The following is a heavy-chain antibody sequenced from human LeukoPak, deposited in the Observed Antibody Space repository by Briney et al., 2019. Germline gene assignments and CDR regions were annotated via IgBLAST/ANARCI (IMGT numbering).Heavy chain of an antibody. D-gene: IGHD2-2*01. CDR2: IYYSGST. CDR1: GGSISCGGYY. Sequence: SQTLSLTCTVSGGSISCGGYYWSWIRQHPGKGLEWIGYIYYSGSTYYNPSLKSRVTISVDTSKNQFSLKLSSVTAADTAVYYCARGTYIVVVPAATANAGLDYWGQGTLVTVSS. J-gene: IGHJ4*02. V-gene: IGHV4-31*03. CDR3: ARGTYIVVVPAATANAGLDY.